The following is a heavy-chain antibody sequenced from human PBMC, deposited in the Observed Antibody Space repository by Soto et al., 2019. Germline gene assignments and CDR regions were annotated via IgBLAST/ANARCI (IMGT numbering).Heavy chain of an antibody. CDR1: GGSTSNYY. CDR2: IYYTGST. J-gene: IGHJ4*02. Sequence: SETLSLTCSVSGGSTSNYYWSWIRQPPGKGLEWIGYIYYTGSTNYNPSLKSRVAISVDTSKNQFSLKLCSVTAADTAIYYCARSGFDSSGYYFNLFDYWGQGTLVTVSS. CDR3: ARSGFDSSGYYFNLFDY. V-gene: IGHV4-59*01. D-gene: IGHD3-22*01.